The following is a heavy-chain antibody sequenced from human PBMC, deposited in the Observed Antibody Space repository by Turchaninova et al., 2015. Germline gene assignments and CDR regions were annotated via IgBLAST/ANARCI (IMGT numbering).Heavy chain of an antibody. CDR3: ARHYSAVTTSWYVGV. D-gene: IGHD4-17*01. J-gene: IGHJ2*01. CDR1: GGSITRGVYS. V-gene: IGHV4-39*01. CDR2: LYDPGSA. Sequence: QLQLPESGPGLVPPSETLSLTCPVSGGSITRGVYSWAWTRQPPGKGLEWFGNLYDPGSAYYNPSLKSRVTISVDRSKTQLSLLVTSVTAADTAVYYCARHYSAVTTSWYVGVWGRGTLVTVSS.